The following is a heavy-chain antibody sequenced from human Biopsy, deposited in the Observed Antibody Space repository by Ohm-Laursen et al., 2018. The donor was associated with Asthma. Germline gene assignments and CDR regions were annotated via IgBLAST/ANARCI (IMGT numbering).Heavy chain of an antibody. CDR2: TSSDGHNK. J-gene: IGHJ3*02. Sequence: SLRLSCTASGFVFSQSGMHWVRQAPGKGLEWVALTSSDGHNKYYKDSVKGRFTISRDNPKLRLYLEINSLRVEDSAVYYCARESGQDSGGTGAFDRWGQGIMVAVSS. V-gene: IGHV3-30*03. CDR1: GFVFSQSG. D-gene: IGHD4-23*01. CDR3: ARESGQDSGGTGAFDR.